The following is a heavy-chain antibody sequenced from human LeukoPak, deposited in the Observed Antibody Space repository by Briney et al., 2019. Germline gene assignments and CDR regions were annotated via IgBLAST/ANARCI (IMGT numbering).Heavy chain of an antibody. CDR2: ISSSGSTI. V-gene: IGHV3-48*03. CDR3: ATEYCDSSGYYFFDY. D-gene: IGHD3-22*01. J-gene: IGHJ4*02. CDR1: GFTFSSYE. Sequence: PGGSLRLSCAASGFTFSSYEMNWVRQAPGKGLEWVSYISSSGSTIYYADSVKGRFTISRDNAKNSLYLQMNSLRAEDTAVYYCATEYCDSSGYYFFDYWGQGTLVTVSS.